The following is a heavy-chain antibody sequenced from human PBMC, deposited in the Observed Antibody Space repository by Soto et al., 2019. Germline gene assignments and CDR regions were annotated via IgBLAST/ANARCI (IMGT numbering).Heavy chain of an antibody. CDR2: IYLGGSI. CDR1: GGSISSSY. V-gene: IGHV4-4*09. CDR3: ARGSWWLRTVMAFSGMDV. Sequence: PSETLSLTCSVSGGSISSSYWTWIRHPPGKGLEWIGYIYLGGSINYNPSLKSRVIISVDTAKNQFSLSLSSVTAADTAGYYCARGSWWLRTVMAFSGMDVWDKGPRVTVSS. D-gene: IGHD3-22*01. J-gene: IGHJ6*04.